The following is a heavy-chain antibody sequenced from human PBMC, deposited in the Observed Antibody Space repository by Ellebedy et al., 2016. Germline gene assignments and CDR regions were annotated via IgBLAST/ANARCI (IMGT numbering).Heavy chain of an antibody. V-gene: IGHV4-59*13. J-gene: IGHJ6*03. Sequence: SETLSLTXTVSGGSISSYYWSWIRQPPGKGLEWIGYIYYSGSTNYNPSLKSRVTISVDTSKNQFSLKLSSVTAADTAVYYCARGAFGVVTPRERYYYYYYMDVWGKGTTVTVSS. CDR2: IYYSGST. D-gene: IGHD3-3*01. CDR1: GGSISSYY. CDR3: ARGAFGVVTPRERYYYYYYMDV.